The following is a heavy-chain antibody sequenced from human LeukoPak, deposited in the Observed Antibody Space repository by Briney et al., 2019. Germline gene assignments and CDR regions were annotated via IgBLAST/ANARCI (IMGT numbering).Heavy chain of an antibody. D-gene: IGHD6-19*01. CDR3: ARDHMRQWLPYYFDY. J-gene: IGHJ4*02. CDR1: GGTFSSYA. CDR2: IIPILGIA. Sequence: ASVKVSCKASGGTFSSYAISWVRRAPGQGLEWMGRIIPILGIANYAQKFQGRVTITADKSTSTAYMELSSLRSEDTAVYYCARDHMRQWLPYYFDYWGQGTLVTVSS. V-gene: IGHV1-69*04.